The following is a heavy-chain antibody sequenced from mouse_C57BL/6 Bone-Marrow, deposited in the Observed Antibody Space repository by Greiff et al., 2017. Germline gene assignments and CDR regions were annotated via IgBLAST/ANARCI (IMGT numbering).Heavy chain of an antibody. Sequence: EVMLVESGGGLVKPGGSLKLSCAASGFTFSDYGMHWVRQAPEKGLEWVAYISSGSSTIYYADTVKGRFTISRDNAKHTLFLQMTSLRSEDTAMCYFARPYYGSSYYFDYWGQGTTLTVSS. CDR2: ISSGSSTI. D-gene: IGHD1-1*01. V-gene: IGHV5-17*01. CDR3: ARPYYGSSYYFDY. J-gene: IGHJ2*01. CDR1: GFTFSDYG.